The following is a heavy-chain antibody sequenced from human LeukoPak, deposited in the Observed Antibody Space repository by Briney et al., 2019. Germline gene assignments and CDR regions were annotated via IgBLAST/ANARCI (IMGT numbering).Heavy chain of an antibody. CDR3: ARDAYYYDSLIGDY. Sequence: GGSLRLSCAASGFTFSSYAMHWVRQAPGKGLEWVAVISYDGSNKYYADSVKGRFTISRDNSKNTLFLQMNSLRAEDTAVYYCARDAYYYDSLIGDYWGQGTLDTVSS. D-gene: IGHD3-22*01. V-gene: IGHV3-30*01. CDR2: ISYDGSNK. J-gene: IGHJ4*02. CDR1: GFTFSSYA.